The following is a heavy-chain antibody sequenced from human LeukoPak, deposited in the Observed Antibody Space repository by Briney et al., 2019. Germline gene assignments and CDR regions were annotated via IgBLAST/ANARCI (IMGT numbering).Heavy chain of an antibody. Sequence: GASVKVSCKASGYTFSGYYMHWVRQAPGQGPGWMGWINGNSGATNYAQKFQGRVTTTRDTAISTAYMELSRLRSDDTAVYYCAREDSRIDAFDIWGQGTMVTVSS. CDR2: INGNSGAT. V-gene: IGHV1-2*02. CDR1: GYTFSGYY. J-gene: IGHJ3*02. D-gene: IGHD1-14*01. CDR3: AREDSRIDAFDI.